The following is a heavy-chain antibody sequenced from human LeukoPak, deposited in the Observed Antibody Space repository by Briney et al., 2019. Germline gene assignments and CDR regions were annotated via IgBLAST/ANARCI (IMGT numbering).Heavy chain of an antibody. D-gene: IGHD6-13*01. CDR3: KSGGAAPGSFDN. V-gene: IGHV3-7*01. Sequence: GGSLRLSCAASGFAFSTYAMSWMRQAPGKGLEWVANIRFDGREEYYVDSVKGRFTISRDNAKNSVYLQLNSLRVEDTAVYYCKSGGAAPGSFDNWGQGTLVTVSP. CDR2: IRFDGREE. CDR1: GFAFSTYA. J-gene: IGHJ4*02.